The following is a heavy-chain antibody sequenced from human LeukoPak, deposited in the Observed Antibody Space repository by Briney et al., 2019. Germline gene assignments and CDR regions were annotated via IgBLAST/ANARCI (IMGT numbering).Heavy chain of an antibody. D-gene: IGHD4-11*01. CDR1: GFTFSSYW. CDR2: IKQDGSDK. V-gene: IGHV3-7*02. Sequence: PGGSLRLSCAASGFTFSSYWMTWVRQAPGKGLEWVANIKQDGSDKHDVDSVKGRFTISRDNGKNSLYLQMNSLRAEDTAVYYCAIEDYIGPVDYWGRGSLVTVSS. CDR3: AIEDYIGPVDY. J-gene: IGHJ4*02.